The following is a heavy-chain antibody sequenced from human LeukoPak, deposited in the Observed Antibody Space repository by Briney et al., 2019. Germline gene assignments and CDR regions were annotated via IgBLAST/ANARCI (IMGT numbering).Heavy chain of an antibody. Sequence: PSETLSLTCTVSGGSIGTWQRGWIRQPPGKGLEWLGYISYGGSTNYNPSLKSRVTISGDASKNQFFLKLSSVTAADTAVYYCARYDNTGDYHFDYWGQGTLVTVSS. CDR2: ISYGGST. D-gene: IGHD3-9*01. J-gene: IGHJ4*02. V-gene: IGHV4-59*08. CDR1: GGSIGTWQ. CDR3: ARYDNTGDYHFDY.